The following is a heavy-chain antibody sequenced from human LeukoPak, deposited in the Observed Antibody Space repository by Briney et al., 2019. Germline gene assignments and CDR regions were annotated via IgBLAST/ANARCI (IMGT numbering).Heavy chain of an antibody. D-gene: IGHD2-15*01. V-gene: IGHV4-38-2*02. CDR3: ATRYCSGGSCYSLYFDY. CDR2: IYHSGST. CDR1: GYSISSGYY. J-gene: IGHJ4*02. Sequence: PSETLSLTCTVSGYSISSGYYWGWIRQPPGEGLEWIGSIYHSGSTYYNPSLKSRVTISVDTSKNQFSLKLSSVTAADTAVYYCATRYCSGGSCYSLYFDYWGQGTLVTVSS.